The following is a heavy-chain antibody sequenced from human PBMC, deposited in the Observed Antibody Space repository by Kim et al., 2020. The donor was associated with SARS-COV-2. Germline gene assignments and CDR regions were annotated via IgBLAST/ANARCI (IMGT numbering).Heavy chain of an antibody. CDR3: ARDKPIDY. CDR2: GTTP. Sequence: GTTPNYADSVKGRFTISRDNAKNTLYLQMNILRVEDTAVYYCARDKPIDYWGQGTLVTVSS. V-gene: IGHV3-74*01. J-gene: IGHJ4*02.